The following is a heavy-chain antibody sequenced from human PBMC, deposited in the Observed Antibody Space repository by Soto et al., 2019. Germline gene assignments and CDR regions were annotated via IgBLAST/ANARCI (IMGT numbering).Heavy chain of an antibody. CDR1: GGTFSSYT. CDR2: IIPILGIA. CDR3: AREDAGSEMDV. V-gene: IGHV1-69*08. Sequence: QVQLVQSGAEVKKPGSSVKVSCKACGGTFSSYTISWVRQAPVQGLEWMGRIIPILGIANYAQKFQGRVTITADKSTSTAYMELSSLRSEDTAVYYCAREDAGSEMDVWGQGTTVTVSS. J-gene: IGHJ6*02.